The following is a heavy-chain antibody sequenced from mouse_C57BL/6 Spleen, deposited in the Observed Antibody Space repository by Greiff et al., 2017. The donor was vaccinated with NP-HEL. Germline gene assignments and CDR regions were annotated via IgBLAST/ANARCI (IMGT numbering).Heavy chain of an antibody. CDR3: TRLAWFAY. Sequence: QVQLKESGAELVRPGASVTLSCKASGYTFTDYEMHWVKQTPVHGLEWIGAIDPETGGTAYNQKFKGKAILTADKSSSTAYMELRSLTSEDSAVYYCTRLAWFAYWGQGTLVTVSA. CDR1: GYTFTDYE. J-gene: IGHJ3*01. CDR2: IDPETGGT. V-gene: IGHV1-15*01.